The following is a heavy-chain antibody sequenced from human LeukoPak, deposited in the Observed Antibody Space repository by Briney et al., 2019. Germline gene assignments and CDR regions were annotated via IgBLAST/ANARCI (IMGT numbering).Heavy chain of an antibody. CDR3: ARYYYCSGGSCYSFLSY. Sequence: ASVKVSCKAPGYTFTNYGIGWVRQAPGQGLEWMGWISAYNGNTNYAQKFQGRVTMTTDTSTSTAYMELRSLRSDDTAVYYCARYYYCSGGSCYSFLSYWGQGTLVTVSS. V-gene: IGHV1-18*01. CDR1: GYTFTNYG. CDR2: ISAYNGNT. D-gene: IGHD2-15*01. J-gene: IGHJ4*02.